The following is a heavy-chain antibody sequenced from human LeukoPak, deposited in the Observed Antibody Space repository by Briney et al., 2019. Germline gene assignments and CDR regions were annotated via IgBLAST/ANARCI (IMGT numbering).Heavy chain of an antibody. D-gene: IGHD2-2*01. CDR3: ARVVPAAPYYYGMDV. Sequence: PSETLSLTCTVSGGSISSGGYYWSWIRQHPGKGLEWIGYIYYSGSTYYNPSLKSRVTISVDTSKNQFSLKLSSVTAADTAVYYCARVVPAAPYYYGMDVWGQGTTVTVSS. J-gene: IGHJ6*02. CDR1: GGSISSGGYY. CDR2: IYYSGST. V-gene: IGHV4-31*03.